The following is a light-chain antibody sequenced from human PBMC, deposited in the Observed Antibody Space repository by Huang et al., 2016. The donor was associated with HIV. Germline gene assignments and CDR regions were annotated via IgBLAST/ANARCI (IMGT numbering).Light chain of an antibody. Sequence: AVQMTQSPSSLSASVGDRITITCRASQGVRGDIGWYQQKPGKPPKLLIYGTSTLQSGVPSRFSGSGSGTHYTLSSNSLQPEDFATYYCLQAATYPWTFGQGTKVEIK. CDR2: GTS. CDR3: LQAATYPWT. V-gene: IGKV1-6*01. CDR1: QGVRGD. J-gene: IGKJ1*01.